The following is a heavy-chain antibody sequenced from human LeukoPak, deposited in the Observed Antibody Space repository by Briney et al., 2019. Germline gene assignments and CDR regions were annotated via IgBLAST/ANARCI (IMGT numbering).Heavy chain of an antibody. CDR1: GFTFSSYW. V-gene: IGHV3-7*04. CDR2: IKQDGSEK. J-gene: IGHJ6*02. D-gene: IGHD3-9*01. Sequence: SGGSLRLSCAASGFTFSSYWMSWVREATGKGLEWVANIKQDGSEKYYVDSVKGRFTISRDNAKNSLYLQMNSLRAEDTAVYYCARDSVLRYFDWLYYYGMDVWGQGTTVTVSS. CDR3: ARDSVLRYFDWLYYYGMDV.